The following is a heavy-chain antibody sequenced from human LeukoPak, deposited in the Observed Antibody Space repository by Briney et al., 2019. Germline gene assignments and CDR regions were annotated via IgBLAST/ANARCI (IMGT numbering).Heavy chain of an antibody. Sequence: GGSLRLSCAASGFTFDDYGMSWVRQAPGKGLEWVSGINWNGGSTVYADSVKGRFTISRDNAKNSLYLQMNSLRAEDTALYYCARELIAVAGKKHFDYWGQGTLVTVSS. D-gene: IGHD6-19*01. J-gene: IGHJ4*02. CDR2: INWNGGST. CDR1: GFTFDDYG. CDR3: ARELIAVAGKKHFDY. V-gene: IGHV3-20*04.